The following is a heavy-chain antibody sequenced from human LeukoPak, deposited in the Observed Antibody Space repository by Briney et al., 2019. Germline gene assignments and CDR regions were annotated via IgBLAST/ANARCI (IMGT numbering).Heavy chain of an antibody. CDR1: GGTFSSYA. Sequence: GGSVKVSCKASGGTFSSYAISWVRQAPGQGLEWMGRIIPIFGIANYAQKFQGRVTITADKSTSTAYMELSSLRSEDTAVYYRARGTHDYYGMDVWGQGTTVTVSS. J-gene: IGHJ6*02. CDR3: ARGTHDYYGMDV. V-gene: IGHV1-69*04. D-gene: IGHD1-14*01. CDR2: IIPIFGIA.